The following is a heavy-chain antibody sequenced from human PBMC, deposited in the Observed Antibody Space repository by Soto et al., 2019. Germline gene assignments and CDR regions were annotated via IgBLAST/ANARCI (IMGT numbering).Heavy chain of an antibody. CDR2: IFWDDDK. D-gene: IGHD2-2*01. J-gene: IGHJ4*02. V-gene: IGHV2-5*02. CDR1: GFSLSTSGVG. CDR3: AKLGSSSWSPHYYFDY. Sequence: QITLKESGPTLVKPTQTLTLTCTFSGFSLSTSGVGVGWIRQPPGKALEWLALIFWDDDKRYSPSLKSRLTITKGTSKNQVVLTMTNMDPVDTATYYCAKLGSSSWSPHYYFDYWGQGTLVIVSS.